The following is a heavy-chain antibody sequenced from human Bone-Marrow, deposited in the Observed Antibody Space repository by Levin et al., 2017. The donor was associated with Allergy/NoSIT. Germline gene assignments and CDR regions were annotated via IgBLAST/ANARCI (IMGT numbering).Heavy chain of an antibody. V-gene: IGHV4-59*08. CDR3: ARHNSSGWSVGPLDV. D-gene: IGHD6-19*01. CDR1: GGSISSYY. J-gene: IGHJ6*02. CDR2: IYYSGST. Sequence: SETLSLTCTVSGGSISSYYWSWIRQPPGKGLEWIGYIYYSGSTNYNPSLKSRVTISVDTSKNQFSLKLSSVTAADTAVYYCARHNSSGWSVGPLDVWGQGTTVTVSS.